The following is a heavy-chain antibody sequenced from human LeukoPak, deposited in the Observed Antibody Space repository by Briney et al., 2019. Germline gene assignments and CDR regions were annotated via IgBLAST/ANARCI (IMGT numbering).Heavy chain of an antibody. J-gene: IGHJ4*02. D-gene: IGHD3-22*01. Sequence: ASVKVSCKASGYSFADYYMHWVRQAPGQGLEWMGIISPSGGSTSYPQKFQGRVTMTRDTSTSTVYMELSSLRSEDTAVYYCARNLDYYDSSGLEYWGQGTLVTVSA. CDR2: ISPSGGST. CDR1: GYSFADYY. V-gene: IGHV1-46*01. CDR3: ARNLDYYDSSGLEY.